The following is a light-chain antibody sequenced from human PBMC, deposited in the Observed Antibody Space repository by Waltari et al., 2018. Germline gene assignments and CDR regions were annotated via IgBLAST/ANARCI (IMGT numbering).Light chain of an antibody. CDR2: AAS. V-gene: IGKV1-NL1*01. Sequence: DIQMTQSPSSLSASIGDRVTITCRASQGISNSLAWYQQKAGKAPKLLLYAASRLESGVPSRFSGSGSGTDYTLTISSLQPEEFATYYCQHYYSNTPVAFGGGTKVEIK. CDR3: QHYYSNTPVA. CDR1: QGISNS. J-gene: IGKJ4*01.